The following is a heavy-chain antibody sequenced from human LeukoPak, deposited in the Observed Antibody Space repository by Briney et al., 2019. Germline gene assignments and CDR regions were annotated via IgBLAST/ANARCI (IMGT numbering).Heavy chain of an antibody. V-gene: IGHV4-39*07. D-gene: IGHD3-3*01. CDR2: IYYSGST. J-gene: IGHJ4*02. Sequence: SETLSLTCAISGGSISGTPYYWRWIRQPPGKGLEWIGSIYYSGSTYYNPYLKSLLTISVDTSKNQFSLKLSSVNAADTAVYYCARASTIFGHFAYWGRGTLVTVSS. CDR3: ARASTIFGHFAY. CDR1: GGSISGTPYY.